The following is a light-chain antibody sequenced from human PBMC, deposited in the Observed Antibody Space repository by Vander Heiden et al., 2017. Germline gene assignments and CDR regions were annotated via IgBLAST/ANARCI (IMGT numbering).Light chain of an antibody. Sequence: QSALTQPRSVSGSPGPSVTISCTGTSSDVGGYNYVSWYQQHPGKAPKLMIYDVSKRPSGVPGRFAGSKSGNAAPLTISGLQAEDEADYYCCSYAGSYSVVFGGGTKLTVL. J-gene: IGLJ3*02. V-gene: IGLV2-11*01. CDR2: DVS. CDR3: CSYAGSYSVV. CDR1: SSDVGGYNY.